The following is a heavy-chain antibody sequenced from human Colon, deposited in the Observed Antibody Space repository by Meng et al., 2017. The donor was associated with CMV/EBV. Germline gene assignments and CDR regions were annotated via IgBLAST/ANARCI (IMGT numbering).Heavy chain of an antibody. D-gene: IGHD6-25*01. J-gene: IGHJ4*02. CDR1: GFGLKNHA. CDR2: ISGSGDNA. Sequence: GESLKISCVTSGFGLKNHAMNWVRHIPGKGLEWVSSISGSGDNAYYPESVKGRLTISRDNSKNTLYLQMNSLRVEDTAVYYCTKGAQYDASGYMDFWGQGTLVTVSS. CDR3: TKGAQYDASGYMDF. V-gene: IGHV3-23*01.